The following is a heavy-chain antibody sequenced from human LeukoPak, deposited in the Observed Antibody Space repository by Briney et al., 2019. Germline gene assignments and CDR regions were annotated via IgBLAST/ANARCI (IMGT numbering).Heavy chain of an antibody. CDR1: GGSISSYY. J-gene: IGHJ5*02. D-gene: IGHD6-13*01. CDR2: IYHSGST. Sequence: SETLSLTCTVSGGSISSYYWSWIRQPPGKGLEWIGSIYHSGSTYYNPSLKSRVTVSVDTSKNQFSLKLGSVTAADTAVYYCAREGIAAAGIRFDPWGQGTLVTVSS. V-gene: IGHV4-38-2*02. CDR3: AREGIAAAGIRFDP.